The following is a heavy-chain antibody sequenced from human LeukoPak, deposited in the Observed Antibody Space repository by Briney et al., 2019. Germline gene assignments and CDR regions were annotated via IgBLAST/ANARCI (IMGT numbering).Heavy chain of an antibody. CDR3: ARGGTFVSDY. CDR2: IKEDGREK. D-gene: IGHD1-1*01. V-gene: IGHV3-7*01. Sequence: TGGSLRLSCAASGFTFSSYAMSWVRQAPGKGLKWVANIKEDGREKYYVDSMKGRFTVSRDNAKNSLYLQMDSLRAEDTAVYYCARGGTFVSDYWGQGTLVTVSS. CDR1: GFTFSSYA. J-gene: IGHJ4*02.